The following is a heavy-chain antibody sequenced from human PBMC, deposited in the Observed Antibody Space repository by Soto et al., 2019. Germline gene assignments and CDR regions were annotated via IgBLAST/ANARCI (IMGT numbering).Heavy chain of an antibody. J-gene: IGHJ6*02. CDR1: GGSISSGGYY. V-gene: IGHV4-31*03. Sequence: QVQLQESGPGLVKPSQTLSLTCTVSGGSISSGGYYWSWIRQHPGKGLEWIGYLYYSGSTYYNPSLKSRVTISVDTSKNQFSLKLSSVTAADTAVYYCAREAGGDTDLYGMDVWGQGTTVTVSS. CDR3: AREAGGDTDLYGMDV. CDR2: LYYSGST. D-gene: IGHD2-21*01.